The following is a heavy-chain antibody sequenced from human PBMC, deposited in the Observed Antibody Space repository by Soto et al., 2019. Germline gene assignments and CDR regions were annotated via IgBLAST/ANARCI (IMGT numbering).Heavy chain of an antibody. V-gene: IGHV3-30-3*01. CDR1: GFTFTDYA. J-gene: IGHJ4*02. D-gene: IGHD2-15*01. Sequence: QVQLVESGGGVVQPGRSLRLSCAASGFTFTDYAMHWVRQAPGKGLEWVAFISYDGSNKYFADSVKGRFTISRDNSKNSLYLHMSSLRAEDTAVYCCAREPPPSIAGLLDCWGQGTLVTVSS. CDR2: ISYDGSNK. CDR3: AREPPPSIAGLLDC.